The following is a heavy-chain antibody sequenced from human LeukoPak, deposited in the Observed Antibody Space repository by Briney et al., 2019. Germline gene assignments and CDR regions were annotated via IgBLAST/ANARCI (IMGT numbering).Heavy chain of an antibody. CDR2: IGNDGRDQ. J-gene: IGHJ4*02. V-gene: IGHV3-30*02. CDR3: ARDLMWGFDY. Sequence: GGSLRLSCAASGFTFSGHAMHWVRQTPGVGLEWVAIIGNDGRDQHYSESVKGRFTISRDNSKNTLFLQLNSLRPEDTALYLCARDLMWGFDYWGQGTLVTVSS. D-gene: IGHD7-27*01. CDR1: GFTFSGHA.